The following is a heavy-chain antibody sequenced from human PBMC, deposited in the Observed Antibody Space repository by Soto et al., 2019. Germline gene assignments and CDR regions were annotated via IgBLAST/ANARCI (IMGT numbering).Heavy chain of an antibody. CDR2: TSSNGGST. V-gene: IGHV3-64D*06. Sequence: GGSLRLSCSASGFTFSSYAMHWVRQAPGKGLEYVSATSSNGGSTYYADSVKGRFTISRDNSKNTLYLQMSSLRAEDTAVYYCVKDRGSYAFDIWGQGTMVTVSS. CDR1: GFTFSSYA. D-gene: IGHD1-26*01. CDR3: VKDRGSYAFDI. J-gene: IGHJ3*02.